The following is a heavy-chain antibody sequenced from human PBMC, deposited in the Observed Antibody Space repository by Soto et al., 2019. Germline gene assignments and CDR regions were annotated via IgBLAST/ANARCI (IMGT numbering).Heavy chain of an antibody. J-gene: IGHJ4*02. CDR3: TIVGNYEAVY. CDR1: GGSVGSGKYF. D-gene: IGHD4-4*01. V-gene: IGHV4-61*01. Sequence: QVQLQESGSGLVKPSETLSLTCTVSGGSVGSGKYFWTWIRQPPGKGLEWIGYIHDSRSTSYNPSLKSRVTITLYTSKIQLSLNLRSVTAADTAVYYCTIVGNYEAVYWGQGTLVTVSS. CDR2: IHDSRST.